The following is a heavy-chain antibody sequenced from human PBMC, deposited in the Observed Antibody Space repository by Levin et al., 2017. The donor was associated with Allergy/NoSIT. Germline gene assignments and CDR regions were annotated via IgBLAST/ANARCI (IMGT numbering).Heavy chain of an antibody. V-gene: IGHV3-30*03. D-gene: IGHD3-16*02. Sequence: GGSLRLSCEASGFNFSNYGMHWVRQAPGKGLKWVAVISYEGSNQYYADSVRGRFTISRDNSKSTLYLQMNSLRTEDTAVYYCALLRLGELSFFDYWGQGILVTVSS. CDR2: ISYEGSNQ. J-gene: IGHJ4*02. CDR1: GFNFSNYG. CDR3: ALLRLGELSFFDY.